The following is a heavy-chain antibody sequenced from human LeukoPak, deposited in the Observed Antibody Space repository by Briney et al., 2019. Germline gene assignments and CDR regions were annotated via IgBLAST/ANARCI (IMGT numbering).Heavy chain of an antibody. V-gene: IGHV4-59*01. CDR3: ARDYADSSSMDV. Sequence: SETLSLTCTVSGGSISSYYWNWIRQPPGKGLEWIGYIYYSGTTNYNPSLKSRVTISVDTSKNQFSLKLTSVTAADTAVYYSARDYADSSSMDVWGQGTTVTVSS. J-gene: IGHJ6*02. CDR1: GGSISSYY. D-gene: IGHD6-13*01. CDR2: IYYSGTT.